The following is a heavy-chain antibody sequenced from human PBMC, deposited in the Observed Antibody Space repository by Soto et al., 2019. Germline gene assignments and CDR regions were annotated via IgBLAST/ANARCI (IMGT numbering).Heavy chain of an antibody. Sequence: PGGSLRLSCAASGFNFRNYGMHWVRQAPGKGLEWVAIIWYDGSNKYYADSVKGRFTIFRDNSKNTLYLQMNSLRAEDTAVYYCAKDGRYYDFWSGLEGAYYYDGMDVWGQGTTVTVSS. V-gene: IGHV3-30*02. CDR3: AKDGRYYDFWSGLEGAYYYDGMDV. D-gene: IGHD3-3*01. J-gene: IGHJ6*02. CDR2: IWYDGSNK. CDR1: GFNFRNYG.